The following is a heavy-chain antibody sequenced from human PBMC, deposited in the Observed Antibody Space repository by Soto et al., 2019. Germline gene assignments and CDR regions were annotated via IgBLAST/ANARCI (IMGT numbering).Heavy chain of an antibody. J-gene: IGHJ4*02. CDR3: ARDPKTAAGPQWAFNSFAY. V-gene: IGHV3-30-3*01. D-gene: IGHD2-21*02. CDR2: ISYDGTNK. CDR1: GFSFSISP. Sequence: PGGSLRLSCAASGFSFSISPMHWVRQAPGKGPEWVALISYDGTNKFYADSVKGRFTISRDNSKSTLYLQVDSLRPEDAAVYYCARDPKTAAGPQWAFNSFAYWGRGSLGTVSS.